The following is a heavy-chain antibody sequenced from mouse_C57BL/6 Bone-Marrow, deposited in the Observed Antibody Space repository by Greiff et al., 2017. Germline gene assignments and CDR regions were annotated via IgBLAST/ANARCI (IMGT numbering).Heavy chain of an antibody. CDR3: ARLITTVVGDY. J-gene: IGHJ2*01. CDR1: GFNIKDYY. Sequence: VHVKQPGAELVKPGASVKLSCTASGFNIKDYYMHWVKQRTEQGLEWIGRIDPEDGETKYAPKFQGKATITADTSSNTAYLQLSSLTSEDTAVYYCARLITTVVGDYWGQGTTLTVSS. CDR2: IDPEDGET. D-gene: IGHD1-1*01. V-gene: IGHV14-2*01.